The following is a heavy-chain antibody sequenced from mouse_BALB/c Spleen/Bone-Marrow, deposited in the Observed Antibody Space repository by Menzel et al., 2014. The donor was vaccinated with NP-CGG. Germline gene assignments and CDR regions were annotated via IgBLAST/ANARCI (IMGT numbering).Heavy chain of an antibody. CDR1: GYTFTSYW. Sequence: VQLQQSGAELVKPGAPVKLSCKASGYTFTSYWMNWVKQRPGRGLEWIGRIDPSDSETHYNQKFKDKATLTVDKSSSTAYIQLSSLTSEDSALYYCARNWVYFDYWGQGTTLTGSS. CDR2: IDPSDSET. J-gene: IGHJ2*01. CDR3: ARNWVYFDY. V-gene: IGHV1-69*02. D-gene: IGHD4-1*01.